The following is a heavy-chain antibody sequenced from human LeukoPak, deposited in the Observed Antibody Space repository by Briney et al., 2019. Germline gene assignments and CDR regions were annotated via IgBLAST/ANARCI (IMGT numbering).Heavy chain of an antibody. J-gene: IGHJ4*02. CDR1: GFTFSSYW. CDR3: ARPLAVCSGGSCYPYYFDY. V-gene: IGHV3-74*01. CDR2: INTVGSRT. Sequence: GGSLRLSCAASGFTFSSYWMHWVRHAPGKGLVWVSHINTVGSRTSYADSAKGRFTISRDNAKNTLYLQMNSLRAEDTAVYYCARPLAVCSGGSCYPYYFDYWGQGTLVTASS. D-gene: IGHD2-15*01.